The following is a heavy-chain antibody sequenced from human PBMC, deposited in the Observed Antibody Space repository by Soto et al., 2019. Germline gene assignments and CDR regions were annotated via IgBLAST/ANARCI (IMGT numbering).Heavy chain of an antibody. Sequence: ASVKVSCKASGGTFSSYAISWVRQAPGQGLERMGGIIPIFGTANYAQKFQGRVTITADESTSTAYMELSSLRSEDTAVFYCARDQNYDILTGYLPNWFDPWGQGTLVTVSS. CDR2: IIPIFGTA. D-gene: IGHD3-9*01. J-gene: IGHJ5*02. V-gene: IGHV1-69*13. CDR1: GGTFSSYA. CDR3: ARDQNYDILTGYLPNWFDP.